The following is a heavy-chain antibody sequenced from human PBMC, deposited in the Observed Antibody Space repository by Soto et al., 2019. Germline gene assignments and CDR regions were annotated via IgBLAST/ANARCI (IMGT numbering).Heavy chain of an antibody. V-gene: IGHV3-30*18. Sequence: GGSLRLSCAASGFSFSIFGMHWVRQAPGKGLEWLAVISYDGSNKFYADSVKGRFTISRDNSRNTLFLQMNGLRTADTAVYFCAQGGYVSGWFNPGDYWGQGTLVTVSS. J-gene: IGHJ4*02. CDR3: AQGGYVSGWFNPGDY. CDR1: GFSFSIFG. CDR2: ISYDGSNK. D-gene: IGHD6-19*01.